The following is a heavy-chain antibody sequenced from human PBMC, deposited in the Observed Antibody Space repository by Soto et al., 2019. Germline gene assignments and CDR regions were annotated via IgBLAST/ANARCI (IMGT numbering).Heavy chain of an antibody. D-gene: IGHD3-22*01. Sequence: EVQLVESGGGLVKPGGSLRLSCAASGFTFSSYSMNWVRQAPGKGLEWVSSISSSSSYIYYADSVKGRFTISRDNAKNSLYLQMNSLRAEDTAVYYCASGGGRDTTISYDSSGYYSDYWGQGTLVTVSS. V-gene: IGHV3-21*01. CDR1: GFTFSSYS. J-gene: IGHJ4*02. CDR3: ASGGGRDTTISYDSSGYYSDY. CDR2: ISSSSSYI.